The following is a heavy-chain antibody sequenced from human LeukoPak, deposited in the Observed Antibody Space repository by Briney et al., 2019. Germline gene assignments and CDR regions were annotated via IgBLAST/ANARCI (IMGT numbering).Heavy chain of an antibody. J-gene: IGHJ3*02. D-gene: IGHD1-26*01. CDR1: GFIFSPFA. Sequence: GGSLRLSCAASGFIFSPFAMHWVRQAPGKGLEWVAVISYDGNNKHYADSVKGRFTISRDNSKNTLYLQMNSLRAEDTAVYYCARGGSYLSAFDIWGQGTMVTVSS. V-gene: IGHV3-30*14. CDR2: ISYDGNNK. CDR3: ARGGSYLSAFDI.